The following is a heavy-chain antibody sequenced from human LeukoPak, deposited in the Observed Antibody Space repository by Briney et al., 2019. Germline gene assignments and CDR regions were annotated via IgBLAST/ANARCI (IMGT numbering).Heavy chain of an antibody. Sequence: SETLSLTCTVSGGSISSYYWSWIRQPAGKGLEWIGRIYTSGSTNYNPSLKSRVTMSVDTSKNQFSLKLSSVTAADTAVYYCARHPTPLYYYDSSGYHWYFDLWGRGTLVTVSS. V-gene: IGHV4-4*07. D-gene: IGHD3-22*01. CDR3: ARHPTPLYYYDSSGYHWYFDL. J-gene: IGHJ2*01. CDR1: GGSISSYY. CDR2: IYTSGST.